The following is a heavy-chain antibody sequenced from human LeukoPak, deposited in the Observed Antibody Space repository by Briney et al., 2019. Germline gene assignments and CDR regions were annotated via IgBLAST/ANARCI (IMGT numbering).Heavy chain of an antibody. Sequence: GGSLRLSCAASGFTFSSYAMSWVRQAPGKGLEWVSAISGSGGSTYYADSVKGRFTISRDNSKNTLYLQMNSLRAEDTAVYYCAKGTRYCSGGSCYSDYWGQGTLVTVSS. D-gene: IGHD2-15*01. CDR2: ISGSGGST. J-gene: IGHJ4*02. V-gene: IGHV3-23*01. CDR1: GFTFSSYA. CDR3: AKGTRYCSGGSCYSDY.